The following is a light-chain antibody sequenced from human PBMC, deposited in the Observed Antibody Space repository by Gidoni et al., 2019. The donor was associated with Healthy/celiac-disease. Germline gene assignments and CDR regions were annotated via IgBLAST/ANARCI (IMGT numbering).Light chain of an antibody. CDR1: QSVSSSY. V-gene: IGKV3-20*01. Sequence: EIVLTHSPGPLSLSPGERATLSCRASQSVSSSYLAWYQQKPGQAPRLLIYGASSRATGLPDRFSGSGSGTDFTLTISRLEPEDFAVYYCQQYGSSTGTFXXXTKVEIK. CDR2: GAS. CDR3: QQYGSSTGT. J-gene: IGKJ1*01.